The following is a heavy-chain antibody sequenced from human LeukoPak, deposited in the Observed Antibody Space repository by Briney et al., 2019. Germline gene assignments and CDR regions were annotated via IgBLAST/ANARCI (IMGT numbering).Heavy chain of an antibody. CDR3: AKKWYSSSWPSNNWFDP. V-gene: IGHV3-30*04. CDR1: GFTFSSYA. J-gene: IGHJ5*02. Sequence: GGSLRLSCAASGFTFSSYAMHWVRQAPGKGLEWVAVISYDGSNKYYADSVKGRFTISRDNSKNTLYLQMNSLRAEDTAVYYCAKKWYSSSWPSNNWFDPWGQGTLVTVSS. D-gene: IGHD6-13*01. CDR2: ISYDGSNK.